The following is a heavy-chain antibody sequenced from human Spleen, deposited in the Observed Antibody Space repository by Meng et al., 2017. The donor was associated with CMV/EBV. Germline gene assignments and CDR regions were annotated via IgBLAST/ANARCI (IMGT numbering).Heavy chain of an antibody. Sequence: GESLKISCAASGFTFSNAWMSWVRQAPGKGLEWVGRIKSKTDGGTTDYAAPVKGRFTISRDDSKNTLYLQMNSLKTEDTAVYYCTLWRPPLDYWGQGMLVTVSS. CDR2: IKSKTDGGTT. D-gene: IGHD3-3*01. J-gene: IGHJ4*02. CDR3: TLWRPPLDY. CDR1: GFTFSNAW. V-gene: IGHV3-15*01.